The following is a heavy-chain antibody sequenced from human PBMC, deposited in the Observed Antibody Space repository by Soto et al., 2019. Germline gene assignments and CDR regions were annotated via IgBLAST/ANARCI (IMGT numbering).Heavy chain of an antibody. V-gene: IGHV3-9*01. CDR1: GFTFDDYA. CDR2: ISWNSGSI. CDR3: AKATGYSSSSHYYYMDV. J-gene: IGHJ6*03. D-gene: IGHD6-13*01. Sequence: EVQLVESGGGLVQPGRSLRLSCAASGFTFDDYAMHWVRQAPGKGLEWVSGISWNSGSIGYADSVKGRFTISRDNAKNSLYLQMNSLRAEDTALYYCAKATGYSSSSHYYYMDVWVKGTTVTVSS.